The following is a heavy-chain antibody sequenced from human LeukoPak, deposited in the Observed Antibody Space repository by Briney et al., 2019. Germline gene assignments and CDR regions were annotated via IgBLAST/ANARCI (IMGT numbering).Heavy chain of an antibody. CDR1: GFTFNTYA. Sequence: GGSLRLSCAASGFTFNTYAMSWVRQAPGKGLEWVSAISDSGGSAYYADSVKGRFTISRDNSKNTLYLQMNSLRAEDTAVYYCERRGGNSADDPWGQGTLVTVSS. CDR3: ERRGGNSADDP. V-gene: IGHV3-23*01. D-gene: IGHD4-23*01. CDR2: ISDSGGSA. J-gene: IGHJ5*02.